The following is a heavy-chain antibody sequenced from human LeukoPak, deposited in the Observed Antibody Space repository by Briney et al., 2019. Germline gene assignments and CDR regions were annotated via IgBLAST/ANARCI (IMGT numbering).Heavy chain of an antibody. V-gene: IGHV5-51*01. J-gene: IGHJ5*02. CDR2: IYPDDSKI. CDR1: GYDFYGYW. D-gene: IGHD2/OR15-2a*01. CDR3: ARFNSPSLSGNRFDP. Sequence: GESLKISCKGSGYDFYGYWIGWVRQLSGKGLERLGIIYPDDSKIIYSPSFEGQFNLSANKSISTAYLQWSSLKASDTAIYYCARFNSPSLSGNRFDPWGQGTLVTVSS.